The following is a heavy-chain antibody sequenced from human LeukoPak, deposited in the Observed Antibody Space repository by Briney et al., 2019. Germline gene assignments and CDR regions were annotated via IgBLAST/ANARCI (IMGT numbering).Heavy chain of an antibody. CDR3: ARVLNYYDNSGYFYFFDY. CDR1: GASISTSGHY. Sequence: SETLSLTCSVSGASISTSGHYWSWIRQHPGKGLDWIGYIYYSGDTHYNASLRSRVSISVDTSQSQFPLKLSSVTAADTAAYYCARVLNYYDNSGYFYFFDYWGQGTPVTVSS. J-gene: IGHJ4*02. D-gene: IGHD3-22*01. V-gene: IGHV4-31*03. CDR2: IYYSGDT.